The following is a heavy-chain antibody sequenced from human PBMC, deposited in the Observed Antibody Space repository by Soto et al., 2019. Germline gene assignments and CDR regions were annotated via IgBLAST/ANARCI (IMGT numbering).Heavy chain of an antibody. J-gene: IGHJ4*02. Sequence: GGSLRLSCAASGFTFSSYWMHWVRQAPGKGLVWVSRINSDGSSTSYADSVKGRFTISRDNAKNTLYLQMNSLRAEDTAVYYCASMAEAPGGGYYFDYWGQGTLVTVSS. CDR3: ASMAEAPGGGYYFDY. D-gene: IGHD3-16*01. CDR2: INSDGSST. CDR1: GFTFSSYW. V-gene: IGHV3-74*01.